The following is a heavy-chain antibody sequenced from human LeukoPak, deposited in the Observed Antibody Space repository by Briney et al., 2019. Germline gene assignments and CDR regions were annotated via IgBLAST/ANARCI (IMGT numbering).Heavy chain of an antibody. CDR3: ASGSGSYRTPYYYMDV. Sequence: SGGSLRLSCAASGFTFSNYAMTWVRQAPGKGLEWVSTISDGGGYTYYADSVKGRFTISRDNSKNTLHLQMNSLRAEDTAVYYCASGSGSYRTPYYYMDVWGTGTTVTVSS. J-gene: IGHJ6*03. CDR2: ISDGGGYT. CDR1: GFTFSNYA. D-gene: IGHD3-10*01. V-gene: IGHV3-23*01.